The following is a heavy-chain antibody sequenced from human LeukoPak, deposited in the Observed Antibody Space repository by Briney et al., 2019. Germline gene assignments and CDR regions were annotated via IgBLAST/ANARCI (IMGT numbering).Heavy chain of an antibody. J-gene: IGHJ4*02. CDR2: IFHSGTT. V-gene: IGHV4-38-2*01. CDR3: ASVGVAGQFDY. Sequence: SETLSLTCAVSGYSINNGYYWGWIRQPPGKGLEWIGSIFHSGTTYYNPSLKSRVTISVDTSKNQFSLKLSSVTAADTAVYYCASVGVAGQFDYWGQGTLVTVSS. CDR1: GYSINNGYY. D-gene: IGHD6-19*01.